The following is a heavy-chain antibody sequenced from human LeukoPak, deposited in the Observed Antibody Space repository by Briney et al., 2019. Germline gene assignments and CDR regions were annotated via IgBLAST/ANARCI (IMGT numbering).Heavy chain of an antibody. CDR2: IRYDGSNK. Sequence: AGGSLRLSCAASGFTFSSYGMHWVRQAPGKGLEWVAFIRYDGSNKYYADSVKGRFTISRDNSKNTLYLQMNSLRAEDTAVYYCAKDGGSYLPLYYYYMDVWGKGTTVTTSS. D-gene: IGHD1-26*01. CDR3: AKDGGSYLPLYYYYMDV. V-gene: IGHV3-30*02. J-gene: IGHJ6*03. CDR1: GFTFSSYG.